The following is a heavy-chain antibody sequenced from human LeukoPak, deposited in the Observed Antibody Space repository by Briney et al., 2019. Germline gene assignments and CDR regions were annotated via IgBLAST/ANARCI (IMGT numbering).Heavy chain of an antibody. Sequence: SETLSLTCTVSGGSISSGSYYWSWIRQPAGKGLEWIGRIYTSGSTNYNPSLKSRVTMSVDTSKNQFSLKLSSVTAADTAVYYCAREIAVLRYFDWSYVDVWGKGTTVTISS. D-gene: IGHD3-9*01. CDR2: IYTSGST. CDR3: AREIAVLRYFDWSYVDV. V-gene: IGHV4-61*02. J-gene: IGHJ6*03. CDR1: GGSISSGSYY.